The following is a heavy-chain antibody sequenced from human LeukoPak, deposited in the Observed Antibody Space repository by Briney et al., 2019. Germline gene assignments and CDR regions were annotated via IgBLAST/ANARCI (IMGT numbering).Heavy chain of an antibody. Sequence: SETLSLTCTVSGGSITSASYCWGWVRQPPGKGLEWIGSIYYSGNAYYRPSLKGRVTVSIDTSTSQFSLNLRSVTAADTAVYFCARGPLYTESFAKTWFDAWGQGTLVTVSS. CDR3: ARGPLYTESFAKTWFDA. J-gene: IGHJ5*02. CDR2: IYYSGNA. D-gene: IGHD1-26*01. CDR1: GGSITSASYC. V-gene: IGHV4-39*01.